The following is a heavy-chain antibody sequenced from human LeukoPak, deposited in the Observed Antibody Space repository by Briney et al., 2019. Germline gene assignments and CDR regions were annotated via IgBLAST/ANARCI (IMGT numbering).Heavy chain of an antibody. D-gene: IGHD2-15*01. CDR3: AREVGYCSGGSCPTGMDV. CDR1: GGSNSSGSYY. V-gene: IGHV4-61*02. J-gene: IGHJ6*02. CDR2: IYTSGGT. Sequence: PSETLSLTCTVSGGSNSSGSYYWSWIRQPAGKGLEWIGRIYTSGGTNYNPSLKSRVTISVDTSKNQFSLKLSSVTAADTAVYYCAREVGYCSGGSCPTGMDVWGQGTMVTVSS.